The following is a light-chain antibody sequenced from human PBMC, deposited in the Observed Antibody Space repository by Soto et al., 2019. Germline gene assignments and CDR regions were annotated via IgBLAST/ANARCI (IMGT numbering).Light chain of an antibody. CDR3: AAWHDSLNGPV. Sequence: QSVLTQPPSASGTPGQRVTISCSGSSSNIGGNPVNWYQQLPGTAPKLLIYNNNQRPSGVPDRFSCSKSGTSASLAISGLQSEDEADYYCAAWHDSLNGPVFGGGTKLTVL. J-gene: IGLJ3*02. CDR2: NNN. V-gene: IGLV1-44*01. CDR1: SSNIGGNP.